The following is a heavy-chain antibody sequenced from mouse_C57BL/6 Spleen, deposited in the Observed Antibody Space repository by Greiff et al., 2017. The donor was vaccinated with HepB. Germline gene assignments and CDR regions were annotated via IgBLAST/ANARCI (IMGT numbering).Heavy chain of an antibody. CDR2: IDPSDSYT. Sequence: QVQLQQSGAELVRPGTSVKLSCKASGYTFTSYWMHWVKQRPGQGLEWIGVIDPSDSYTNYNQKFKGKATLTVDTSSSTAYMQLSSLTSEDSAVYYCARIYGSSYWFAYWGQGTLVTVSA. J-gene: IGHJ3*01. D-gene: IGHD1-1*01. CDR3: ARIYGSSYWFAY. CDR1: GYTFTSYW. V-gene: IGHV1-59*01.